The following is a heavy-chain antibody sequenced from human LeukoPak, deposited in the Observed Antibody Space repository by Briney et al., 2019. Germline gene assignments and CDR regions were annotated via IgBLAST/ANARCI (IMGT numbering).Heavy chain of an antibody. CDR1: GYSLTNYW. J-gene: IGHJ6*03. Sequence: GESLKISCKGSGYSLTNYWIGWVRQMPGKGLEWMGIISPGDSDTSYSPSFQGQVTISVDKSISTAYLQWNSLKASDTAMYYCARVRLDYDYVWGSYRAPSFYYYMDVWGKGTTVTVSS. CDR2: ISPGDSDT. CDR3: ARVRLDYDYVWGSYRAPSFYYYMDV. V-gene: IGHV5-51*01. D-gene: IGHD3-16*02.